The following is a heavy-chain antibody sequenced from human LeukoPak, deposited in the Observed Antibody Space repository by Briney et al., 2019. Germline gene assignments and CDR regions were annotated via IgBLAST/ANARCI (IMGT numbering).Heavy chain of an antibody. J-gene: IGHJ4*02. D-gene: IGHD3-16*01. CDR1: GYTFTGHY. V-gene: IGHV1-2*02. Sequence: ASVKVSCKASGYTFTGHYMHWVRQAPGQGLEWMGLINPNSGGTNYTQKFQGRATMTRDTSISTAYMELSRLRSDDTAVYYCARLGGARGSYWGQGTLVTVSS. CDR3: ARLGGARGSY. CDR2: INPNSGGT.